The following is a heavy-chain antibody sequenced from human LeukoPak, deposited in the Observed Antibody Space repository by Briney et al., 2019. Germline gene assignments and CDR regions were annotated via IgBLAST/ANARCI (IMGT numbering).Heavy chain of an antibody. Sequence: ASVKVSCKASGYTFTSYGISWVRQAPGQGLEWMGWISAYNGNTNYAQKLQGRVTMTTDTSTSTAYMELRSLRSDDTAVYYCARDIVVVVAAATMNWFDPWGQGTLVTVSP. CDR1: GYTFTSYG. V-gene: IGHV1-18*01. CDR3: ARDIVVVVAAATMNWFDP. D-gene: IGHD2-15*01. CDR2: ISAYNGNT. J-gene: IGHJ5*02.